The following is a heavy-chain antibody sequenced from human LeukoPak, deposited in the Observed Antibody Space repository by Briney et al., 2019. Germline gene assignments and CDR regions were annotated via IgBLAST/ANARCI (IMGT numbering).Heavy chain of an antibody. Sequence: PGASVNLSCKASGYTFNSYYMHWVRQAPGQGLEWVVIINPSGGSTSYGQKCQGRVTMTRDTATSTVYMELTSLRSEDTAVYYCARDWGDYYDSSGPSYPVGAFDIWGQGTMVTVSS. CDR3: ARDWGDYYDSSGPSYPVGAFDI. CDR2: INPSGGST. CDR1: GYTFNSYY. D-gene: IGHD3-22*01. J-gene: IGHJ3*02. V-gene: IGHV1-46*02.